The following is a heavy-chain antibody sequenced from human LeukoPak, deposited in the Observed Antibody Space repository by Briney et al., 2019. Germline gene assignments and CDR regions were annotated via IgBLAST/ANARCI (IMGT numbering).Heavy chain of an antibody. D-gene: IGHD1-7*01. J-gene: IGHJ4*02. CDR1: GYTFTGYY. V-gene: IGHV1-2*02. CDR3: AGGVYNWNSYFDY. Sequence: ASVKVSCKASGYTFTGYYMHWVRQAPGQGLEWMGWINPNSGGTNYAQKFQGRVTMTRDTSISTAYMELSRLRSDDTAVYYCAGGVYNWNSYFDYWGQGTLVTVSS. CDR2: INPNSGGT.